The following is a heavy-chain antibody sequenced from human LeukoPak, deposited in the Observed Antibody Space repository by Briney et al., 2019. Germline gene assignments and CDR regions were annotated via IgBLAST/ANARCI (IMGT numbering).Heavy chain of an antibody. CDR3: ARLGGYCSSTSCYTAYYYYMDV. D-gene: IGHD2-2*02. CDR2: IYPGDSDT. J-gene: IGHJ6*03. V-gene: IGHV5-51*01. Sequence: GESLKISCKGSGYSFANYWIGWVRQMPGKGLEWMGIIYPGDSDTRYSPSFQGQVAISADKSISTAYLQWSSLKASDTAMYYCARLGGYCSSTSCYTAYYYYMDVWGKGTTVTVSS. CDR1: GYSFANYW.